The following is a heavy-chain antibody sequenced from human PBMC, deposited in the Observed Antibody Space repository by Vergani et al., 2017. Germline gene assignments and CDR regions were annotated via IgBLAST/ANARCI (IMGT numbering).Heavy chain of an antibody. J-gene: IGHJ3*01. Sequence: QVQLQESGPGLVKPSETLSLTCTVSGGSITNNFWSWIRRPPGKGLEWIGYIHHSGATNSKSSLRSRVSISIVTSKSSFSLRLSSVTTADTAMYYCARGTFHFNSENYDDVVVDWCQGTMVIVSS. CDR2: IHHSGAT. D-gene: IGHD3-16*01. CDR3: ARGTFHFNSENYDDVVVD. CDR1: GGSITNNF. V-gene: IGHV4-59*01.